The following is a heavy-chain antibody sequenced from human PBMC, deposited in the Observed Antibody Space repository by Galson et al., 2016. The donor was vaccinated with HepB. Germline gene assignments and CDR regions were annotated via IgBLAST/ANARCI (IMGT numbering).Heavy chain of an antibody. V-gene: IGHV3-7*01. CDR3: ARVFGADYGGIWYSDL. CDR1: GFILTNYW. Sequence: SLRLSCAVSGFILTNYWMTWVRQAPGKGLEWVAIIKEDRSEMYYVGSVEGRFTISRDNPKNSVYLQMTSLRAEDTALYYCARVFGADYGGIWYSDLWGRGTLVTVSS. J-gene: IGHJ2*01. D-gene: IGHD4-23*01. CDR2: IKEDRSEM.